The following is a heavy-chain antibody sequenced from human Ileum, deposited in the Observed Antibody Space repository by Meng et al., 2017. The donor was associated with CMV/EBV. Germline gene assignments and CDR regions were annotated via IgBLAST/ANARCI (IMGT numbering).Heavy chain of an antibody. CDR2: ISNTGNSL. CDR1: GFTFSSHP. D-gene: IGHD3-3*01. V-gene: IGHV3-23*01. Sequence: GGSLRLSCAASGFTFSSHPMSWVRQAPGMGLEWVSGISNTGNSLYHADSVQGRFRISRDNSKNTLYLQMNSLRADDTAVYYCAGGGPAIFSPFDPWGQGTLVTVSS. CDR3: AGGGPAIFSPFDP. J-gene: IGHJ5*02.